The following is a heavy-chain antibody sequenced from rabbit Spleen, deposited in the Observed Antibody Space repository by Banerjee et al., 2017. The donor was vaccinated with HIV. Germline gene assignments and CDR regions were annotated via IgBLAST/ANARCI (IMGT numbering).Heavy chain of an antibody. Sequence: QSLEESGGDLVKPGASLTLTCTASGFSFGSSYYMCWVRQAPGKGLEWIACIDTGSSGFTYFASWAKGRFTISKTSSTTVTLQMTSLTAADTATYFCARDTGSSFSSYGMDLWGPGTLVTVS. CDR3: ARDTGSSFSSYGMDL. CDR2: IDTGSSGFT. V-gene: IGHV1S40*01. CDR1: GFSFGSSYY. D-gene: IGHD8-1*01. J-gene: IGHJ6*01.